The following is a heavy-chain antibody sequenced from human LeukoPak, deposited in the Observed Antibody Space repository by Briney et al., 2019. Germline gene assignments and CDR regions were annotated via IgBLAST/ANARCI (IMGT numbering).Heavy chain of an antibody. CDR2: IKQDGSEK. CDR1: GFTFSSYA. Sequence: PGGSLRLSCAASGFTFSSYAMSWVRQAPGKGLEWVANIKQDGSEKYYVDSVKGRFTISRDNAKNSMYLQMNSLRAEDTAVYYCAKISLYYDFWSGYYTPAGKDYWGQGTLVTVSS. J-gene: IGHJ4*02. V-gene: IGHV3-7*03. CDR3: AKISLYYDFWSGYYTPAGKDY. D-gene: IGHD3-3*01.